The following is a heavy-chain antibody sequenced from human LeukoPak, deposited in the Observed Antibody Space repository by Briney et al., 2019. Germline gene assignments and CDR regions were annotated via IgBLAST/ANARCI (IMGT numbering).Heavy chain of an antibody. D-gene: IGHD6-19*01. CDR2: ISNTGKYI. CDR1: GFTFSAYS. V-gene: IGHV3-21*01. J-gene: IGHJ4*02. CDR3: ARLQGDSGWYYFDY. Sequence: PGVSLRLSCAASGFTFSAYSVSWVRQAPGKGLEWVSSISNTGKYIYYADSLKGRFTISRDNAKNSLYLQMNSLRAEDTAVYYCARLQGDSGWYYFDYWGQGTLVTVSS.